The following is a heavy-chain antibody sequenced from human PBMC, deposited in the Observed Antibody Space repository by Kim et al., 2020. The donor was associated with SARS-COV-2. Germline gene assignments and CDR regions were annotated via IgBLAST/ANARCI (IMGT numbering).Heavy chain of an antibody. CDR2: ISGSGGST. V-gene: IGHV3-23*01. D-gene: IGHD6-19*01. J-gene: IGHJ6*01. CDR3: AKDRAWQWLVRDYYYYG. CDR1: GFTFSSHA. Sequence: GGSLRLSCAASGFTFSSHAMSWVRQAPGKGLEWVSAISGSGGSTYYADSVKGRFTLSRSYAQYTLSRLMKRQLSASSSVYYCAKDRAWQWLVRDYYYYG.